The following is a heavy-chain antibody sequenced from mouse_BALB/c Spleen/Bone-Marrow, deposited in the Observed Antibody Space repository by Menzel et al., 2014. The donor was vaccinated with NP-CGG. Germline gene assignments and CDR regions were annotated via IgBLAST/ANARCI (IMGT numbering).Heavy chain of an antibody. V-gene: IGHV2-2*02. CDR1: GFFLTSYG. D-gene: IGHD2-3*01. J-gene: IGHJ3*01. CDR2: IWSDGST. CDR3: ARRDGYLFAY. Sequence: VQGVESGPGLVQPSQSLSITCTVSGFFLTSYGVHWVRQSPGKGLEWLGVIWSDGSTDHNAAFISRLNISKDNSKSQIFFKMNSLQPNDTAIYFCARRDGYLFAYWGQGTLVTVSA.